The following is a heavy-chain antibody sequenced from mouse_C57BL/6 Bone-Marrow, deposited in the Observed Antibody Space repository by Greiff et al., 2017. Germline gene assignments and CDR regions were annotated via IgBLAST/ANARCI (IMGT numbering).Heavy chain of an antibody. V-gene: IGHV1-9*01. CDR2: ILPGSGST. J-gene: IGHJ3*01. Sequence: QVKLQQSGAELMKPGASVTLSCKATGYTFTGYWIEWVKQRPGHGLEWIGDILPGSGSTNYNEKFKGKATLTADTSSHTAYMQLSSLTTEDSAIYYCARRDYYGSHWCAYWGQGTLVTVSA. CDR1: GYTFTGYW. CDR3: ARRDYYGSHWCAY. D-gene: IGHD1-1*01.